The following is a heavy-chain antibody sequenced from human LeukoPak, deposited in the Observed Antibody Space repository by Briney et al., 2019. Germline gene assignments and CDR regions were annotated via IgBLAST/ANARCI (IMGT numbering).Heavy chain of an antibody. D-gene: IGHD3-10*01. Sequence: GGSLRLSCAASGFTFSNVWMSWVRQVPGKGLEWVGRIKSKTDGGTTDYGAPVKGRFTISRDDSKNTLYLQMNSLKTEDTAVYYCTTDGFGELRPSWGQGTLVTVSS. V-gene: IGHV3-15*01. J-gene: IGHJ5*02. CDR2: IKSKTDGGTT. CDR1: GFTFSNVW. CDR3: TTDGFGELRPS.